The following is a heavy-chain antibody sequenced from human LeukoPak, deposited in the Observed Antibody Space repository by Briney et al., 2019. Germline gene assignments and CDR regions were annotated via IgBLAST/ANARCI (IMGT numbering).Heavy chain of an antibody. CDR2: INHSGNT. D-gene: IGHD3-16*01. J-gene: IGHJ5*02. CDR1: DYSFSNYD. CDR3: ARHGGTFDP. V-gene: IGHV4-59*08. Sequence: SETLSLTCTVSDYSFSNYDWSWIRQPPGKGLEWIGFINHSGNTNYNPSLKSRVTLSVDTSKSQFSLRLSSVTAADTAVYYCARHGGTFDPWGQGTLVTVSS.